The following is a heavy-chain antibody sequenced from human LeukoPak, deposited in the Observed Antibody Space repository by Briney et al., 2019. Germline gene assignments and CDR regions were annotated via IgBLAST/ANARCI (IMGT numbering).Heavy chain of an antibody. CDR1: GFTFSSYW. V-gene: IGHV3-7*01. D-gene: IGHD6-13*01. J-gene: IGHJ4*02. Sequence: PGGSLRLSCAASGFTFSSYWMSWVRQAPGKGLEWVANIKQDGSEKYYVDSVKGRFTISRDNSKNTLYLQMNSLRAEDTAVYYCARVLYSSSWYGGFDYWGQGTLVTVSS. CDR3: ARVLYSSSWYGGFDY. CDR2: IKQDGSEK.